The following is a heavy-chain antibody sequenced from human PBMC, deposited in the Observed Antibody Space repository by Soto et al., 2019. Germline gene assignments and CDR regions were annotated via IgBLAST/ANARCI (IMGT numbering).Heavy chain of an antibody. CDR2: VSTNGAT. CDR1: DDFISSYY. Sequence: PSETLSLTCTVSDDFISSYYWNWIRQPAGKGLEWIGRVSTNGATNYNPSLESRVTMSVDTSKNQFSLKLTSVTAADTAVYFCARADYEILTGSYAMGVCGQGTPVTVYS. D-gene: IGHD3-9*01. J-gene: IGHJ6*02. CDR3: ARADYEILTGSYAMGV. V-gene: IGHV4-4*07.